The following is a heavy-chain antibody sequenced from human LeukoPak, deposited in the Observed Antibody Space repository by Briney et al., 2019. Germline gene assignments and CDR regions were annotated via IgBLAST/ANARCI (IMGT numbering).Heavy chain of an antibody. Sequence: GGSLRLSCAASGFTFSSYWIHWVRQAPGKGLVWVSRINSDGSSTTYADSVKGRFTISRDNSKNSLYLQMNSLRAEDTAVYYCAKKYSGSYYDAFDIWGQGTMVTVSS. J-gene: IGHJ3*02. CDR3: AKKYSGSYYDAFDI. V-gene: IGHV3-74*01. CDR2: INSDGSST. D-gene: IGHD1-26*01. CDR1: GFTFSSYW.